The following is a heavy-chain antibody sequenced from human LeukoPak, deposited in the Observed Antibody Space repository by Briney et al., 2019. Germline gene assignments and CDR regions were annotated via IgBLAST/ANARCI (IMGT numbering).Heavy chain of an antibody. J-gene: IGHJ4*02. Sequence: GASVNVSCKASGYTFTSYGISWVRQATGQGLERMGWISAYNGNTNYAQKLQGRVTMTTDTSTSTAYMELRSLRSDDTAVYYCAREMASELEGDYWGQGTLVTVSS. CDR1: GYTFTSYG. D-gene: IGHD1-1*01. CDR2: ISAYNGNT. CDR3: AREMASELEGDY. V-gene: IGHV1-18*01.